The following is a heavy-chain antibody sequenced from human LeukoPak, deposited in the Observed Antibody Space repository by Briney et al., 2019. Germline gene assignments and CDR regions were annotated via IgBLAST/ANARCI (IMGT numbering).Heavy chain of an antibody. V-gene: IGHV4-4*02. D-gene: IGHD3-10*01. Sequence: SGTLSLTCAVSGASISSSNWWSWARRPPGKGLEWIGNIYYSGSTYYNPSLKSRVTISVDTSKNQFSLKLSSVTAADTAVYYCARHEYYGLEGGFDYWGQGTLVTVSS. CDR3: ARHEYYGLEGGFDY. CDR2: IYYSGST. CDR1: GASISSSNW. J-gene: IGHJ4*02.